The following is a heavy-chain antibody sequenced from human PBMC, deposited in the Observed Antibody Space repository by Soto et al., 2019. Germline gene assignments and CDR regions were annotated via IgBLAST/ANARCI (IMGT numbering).Heavy chain of an antibody. D-gene: IGHD1-26*01. CDR2: ISGSGGST. J-gene: IGHJ4*02. CDR3: AKGPARYSGTPESPRVSY. CDR1: GFTFSSYA. V-gene: IGHV3-23*01. Sequence: EVQLLDSGGGFVQPGGSLRLSCAASGFTFSSYAMGWVRQAPGKGLEWVSTISGSGGSTYYEDSVKGRFTIFRDNSKNTLYLQMSSLRAEDTAVYYCAKGPARYSGTPESPRVSYWGQGTLVTVSS.